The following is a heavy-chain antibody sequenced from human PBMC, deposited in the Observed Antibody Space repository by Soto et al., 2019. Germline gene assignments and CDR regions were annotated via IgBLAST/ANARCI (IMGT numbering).Heavy chain of an antibody. V-gene: IGHV4-59*01. CDR1: GGSISSYY. J-gene: IGHJ4*02. CDR3: ARHYDYGDYVDY. Sequence: SESLSLTCTVSGGSISSYYWSWIRQPPGKGLEWIGYIYYSGSTNYNPSLKSRVTISVDTSKNQFSLKLSSVTAADTAVYYCARHYDYGDYVDYWGQGTLVTVSS. D-gene: IGHD4-17*01. CDR2: IYYSGST.